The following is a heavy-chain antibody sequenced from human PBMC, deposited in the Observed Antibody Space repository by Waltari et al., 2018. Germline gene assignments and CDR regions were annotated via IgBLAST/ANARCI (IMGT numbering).Heavy chain of an antibody. CDR3: ARVFGYYYYYMDV. CDR1: GGSLSGYH. V-gene: IGHV4-34*02. CDR2: INDSGRT. D-gene: IGHD3-3*01. J-gene: IGHJ6*03. Sequence: QVQLQQWGAGLLQPSETLSLTCDVHGGSLSGYHWTWIRQPPGKGLEWIGEINDSGRTTYNPSLESRVTVSIDTANNQFSLRVRSVTAADTAVYYCARVFGYYYYYMDVWGKGTTVTISS.